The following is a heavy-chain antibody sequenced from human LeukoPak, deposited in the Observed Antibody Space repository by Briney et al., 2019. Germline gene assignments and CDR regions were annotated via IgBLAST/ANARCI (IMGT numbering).Heavy chain of an antibody. V-gene: IGHV1-2*02. CDR2: IDPNSGGT. Sequence: ASVKVSCKASGYTFTGYYMHWVRQAPGQGLEWMGWIDPNSGGTNYAQKFQGRVTMTRDTSISTAYMELSRLGSDDTAVYYCARANIVVVPAAMNYYYYMDVWGKGTTVTVSS. J-gene: IGHJ6*03. CDR1: GYTFTGYY. D-gene: IGHD2-2*01. CDR3: ARANIVVVPAAMNYYYYMDV.